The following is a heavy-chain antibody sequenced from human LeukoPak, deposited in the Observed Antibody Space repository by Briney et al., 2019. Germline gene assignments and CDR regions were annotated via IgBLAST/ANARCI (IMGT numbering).Heavy chain of an antibody. J-gene: IGHJ4*02. Sequence: GASVKVSCKASGYTFTGYYMHWVRRAPGQGLEWMGRVNPNGGGTSYAQKFQGRVTMTRDTSISTAYMELSRLRSDDTAVYYCARERLHAVGDYWGQGTLVTVSS. CDR2: VNPNGGGT. D-gene: IGHD1-26*01. V-gene: IGHV1-2*06. CDR3: ARERLHAVGDY. CDR1: GYTFTGYY.